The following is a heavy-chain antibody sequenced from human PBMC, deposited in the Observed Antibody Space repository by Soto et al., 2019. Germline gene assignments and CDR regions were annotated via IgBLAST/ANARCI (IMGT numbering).Heavy chain of an antibody. CDR1: GFTFSSYA. Sequence: EVQLLESGGGLVQPGGSLRLSCAASGFTFSSYAMSWVRQAPGKGLEWVSAISGSGGSTYYADSVKGRFTSSRDNAKNTLYLHMSSIRAEDTVVYYCAKDRVWRGSGSYYTPNWFDPWGQGTLVTVSS. CDR3: AKDRVWRGSGSYYTPNWFDP. V-gene: IGHV3-23*01. CDR2: ISGSGGST. J-gene: IGHJ5*02. D-gene: IGHD3-10*01.